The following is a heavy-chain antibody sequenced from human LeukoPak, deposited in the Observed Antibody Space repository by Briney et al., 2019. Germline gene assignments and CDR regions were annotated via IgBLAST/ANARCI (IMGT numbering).Heavy chain of an antibody. CDR2: IYSGGST. CDR3: ARDYGVYYYGMDV. V-gene: IGHV3-53*01. Sequence: GGSLRLSCAASGFTFSSYAMHWVRQAPGKGLEWVSVIYSGGSTYYADSVKGRFTISRDNSKNTLYLQMNSLRAEDTAVYYCARDYGVYYYGMDVWGQGTTVTVSS. CDR1: GFTFSSYA. D-gene: IGHD4-17*01. J-gene: IGHJ6*02.